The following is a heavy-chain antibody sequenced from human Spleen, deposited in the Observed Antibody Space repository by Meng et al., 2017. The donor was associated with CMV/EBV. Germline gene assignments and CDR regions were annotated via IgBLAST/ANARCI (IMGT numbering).Heavy chain of an antibody. CDR2: MYYTGTT. D-gene: IGHD1-1*01. Sequence: QLQLPESGPGLVNASETQTLPCTASGGSLSSSTYYWGWIRQPPGKGLEWIGTMYYTGTTYYNPSLKSRVTISLNTSKNQFSLKLTSLTAADTAMYYCGSVKRLGIDHWGQGTLVTVSS. CDR3: GSVKRLGIDH. V-gene: IGHV4-39*07. CDR1: GGSLSSSTYY. J-gene: IGHJ4*02.